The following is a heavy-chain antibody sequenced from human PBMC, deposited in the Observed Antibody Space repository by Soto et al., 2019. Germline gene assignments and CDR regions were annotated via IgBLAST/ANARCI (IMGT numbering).Heavy chain of an antibody. V-gene: IGHV4-59*01. CDR2: IYYSGST. CDR1: GGSISSYY. CDR3: ARDKAYYDSSGYTGGWFDP. D-gene: IGHD3-22*01. Sequence: SSETLCLTWTVSGGSISSYYWSWIRQPPGKGLEWIGYIYYSGSTNYNPSLKSRVTISVDTSKNQFSLKLSSVTAADTAVYYCARDKAYYDSSGYTGGWFDPWGQGTLVTVS. J-gene: IGHJ5*02.